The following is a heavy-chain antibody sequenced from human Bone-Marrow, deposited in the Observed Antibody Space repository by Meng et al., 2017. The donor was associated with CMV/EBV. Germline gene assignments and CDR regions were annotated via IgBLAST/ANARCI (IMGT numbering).Heavy chain of an antibody. D-gene: IGHD6-6*01. CDR2: ISAYNGNT. J-gene: IGHJ5*02. CDR3: ARKGKYSTDGWFDP. Sequence: VPPVQSGAEVKKPGASGKVSCKSSGYTFTSYGISWVRQAPGQGLEWMGWISAYNGNTNYAQKLQGRVTMTTDTSTSTAYMELRSLRSDDTAVYYCARKGKYSTDGWFDPWGQGTLVTVSS. V-gene: IGHV1-18*01. CDR1: GYTFTSYG.